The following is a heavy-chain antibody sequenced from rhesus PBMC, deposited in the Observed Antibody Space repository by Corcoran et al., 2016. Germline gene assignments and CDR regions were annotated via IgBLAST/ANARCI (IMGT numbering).Heavy chain of an antibody. V-gene: IGHV2S1*01. CDR2: IFWDDDK. J-gene: IGHJ4*01. D-gene: IGHD6-37*01. CDR3: ARVGERWLVHY. CDR1: GVSLSTRGMG. Sequence: QVTLKESGPALVKPTQTLTLTCTFSGVSLSTRGMGVGLIPQPPGKALEWLASIFWDDDKYYSTSLKNRLTISKDTSKNQVVLTMTNMDPVDTATYYCARVGERWLVHYWGQGVLVTVSS.